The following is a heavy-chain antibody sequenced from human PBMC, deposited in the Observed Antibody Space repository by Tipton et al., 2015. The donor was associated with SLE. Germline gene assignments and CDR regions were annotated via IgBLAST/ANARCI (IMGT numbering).Heavy chain of an antibody. Sequence: TLSLTCTISGGSISTYFWSWIRQPPGKGLEWIGYVYDSGSTHYNPSLTSRVTMSVDTSKNQFSLKLTSVTAADTAVYYCARLEDPFGIFGVPKGWFDPWGQGTLVTVSS. J-gene: IGHJ5*02. CDR3: ARLEDPFGIFGVPKGWFDP. D-gene: IGHD3-3*01. V-gene: IGHV4-59*07. CDR1: GGSISTYF. CDR2: VYDSGST.